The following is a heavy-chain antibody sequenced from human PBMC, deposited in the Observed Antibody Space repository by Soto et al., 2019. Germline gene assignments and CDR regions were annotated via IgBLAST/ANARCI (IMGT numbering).Heavy chain of an antibody. CDR1: GFTFENYA. J-gene: IGHJ6*02. V-gene: IGHV3-23*01. CDR3: AKGSWAIFGVPAGEYYAMDV. Sequence: GSLRLSCVASGFTFENYAMSWVRQAPGKGLEWVSAISGSGGTTYYSDSVKGRFTISRDNSKNTVYLQMNDLRVEDAAEYFCAKGSWAIFGVPAGEYYAMDVWGQGTTVTVSS. CDR2: ISGSGGTT. D-gene: IGHD3-3*01.